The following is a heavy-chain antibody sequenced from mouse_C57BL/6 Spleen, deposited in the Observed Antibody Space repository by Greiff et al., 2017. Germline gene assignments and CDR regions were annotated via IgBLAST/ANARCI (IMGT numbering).Heavy chain of an antibody. D-gene: IGHD4-1*02. CDR1: GYSFTSDY. V-gene: IGHV3-8*01. CDR2: ISYSGST. J-gene: IGHJ2*01. Sequence: EVKLVESGPGLAKPSQSLSLSCSVSGYSFTSDYLNWIRKSPGNKLEYMGYISYSGSTYYNPSLISRISIPRDTSKNRYYLLWNSVTTEETATYYCAGSSNRDGRFDDWGQGTTLTVSS. CDR3: AGSSNRDGRFDD.